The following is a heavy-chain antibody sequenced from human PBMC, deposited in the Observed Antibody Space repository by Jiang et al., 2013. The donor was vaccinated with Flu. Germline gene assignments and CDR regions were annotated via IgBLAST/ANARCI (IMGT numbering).Heavy chain of an antibody. CDR2: IYYSGST. Sequence: SETLSLTCTVSGGSISSSSYYWGWIRQPPGKGLEWIGSIYYSGSTYYNPSLKSRVTISVDTSKNQFSLKLSSVTAADTAVYYCASVGLQIDYWGQGTLVTVSS. CDR1: GGSISSSSYY. CDR3: ASVGLQIDY. D-gene: IGHD5-24*01. V-gene: IGHV4-39*01. J-gene: IGHJ4*02.